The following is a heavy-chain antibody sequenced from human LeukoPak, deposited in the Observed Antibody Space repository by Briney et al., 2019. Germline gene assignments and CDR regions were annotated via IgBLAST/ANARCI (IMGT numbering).Heavy chain of an antibody. CDR3: ARANRYCSSTSCYTHYYYGMDV. Sequence: ASVKVSCKASGYTFTSYDIHWVRPATGQGLEWMGWMNPNSGNTGYAQKFQGRVTMTRNTSISTAYMELSSLRSEDTAVYYCARANRYCSSTSCYTHYYYGMDVWGQGTTVTVSS. J-gene: IGHJ6*02. D-gene: IGHD2-2*02. CDR2: MNPNSGNT. V-gene: IGHV1-8*01. CDR1: GYTFTSYD.